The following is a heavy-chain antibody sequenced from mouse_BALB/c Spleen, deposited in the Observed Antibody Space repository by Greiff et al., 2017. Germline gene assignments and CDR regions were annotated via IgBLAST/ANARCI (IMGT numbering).Heavy chain of an antibody. CDR1: GYTFTDYY. V-gene: IGHV1-19*01. Sequence: EVQLQQSGPELVKPGASVKMSCKASGYTFTDYYMDWVKQSHGESFEWIGRVNPYNGGTSYNQKFKGKATLTVDKSSSTAYMELNSLTSEDSAVYYCARGLRGVGAMDYWGQGTSVTVSS. D-gene: IGHD1-1*01. CDR2: VNPYNGGT. J-gene: IGHJ4*01. CDR3: ARGLRGVGAMDY.